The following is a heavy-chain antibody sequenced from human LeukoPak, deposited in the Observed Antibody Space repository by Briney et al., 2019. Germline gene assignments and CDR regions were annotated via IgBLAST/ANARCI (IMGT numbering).Heavy chain of an antibody. V-gene: IGHV3-48*03. CDR3: ARGAFWSGYFAYYGFDV. CDR1: GFAFNIYE. CDR2: ISYSGDMI. D-gene: IGHD3-3*01. Sequence: GGSLRLSCAASGFAFNIYEMIWVRQAPGKGLEWLSYISYSGDMIYYADSVRGRLTVSRDNAKNSLFLQMNSLRAGDTAVYFCARGAFWSGYFAYYGFDVWGQGTTVTVSS. J-gene: IGHJ6*02.